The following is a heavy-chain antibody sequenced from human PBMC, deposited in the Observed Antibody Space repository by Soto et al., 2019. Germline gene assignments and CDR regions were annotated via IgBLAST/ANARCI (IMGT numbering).Heavy chain of an antibody. CDR1: GYTFTGYY. Sequence: GASVKVSCKASGYTFTGYYMHWVRQAPGQGLEWMGWINPNSGGTNYAQKFQGRVTMTRDTSISTAYMELSRLRSDDTAVYYCARGVGAATGNFDYWGQGTLVTVSS. CDR3: ARGVGAATGNFDY. D-gene: IGHD1-26*01. CDR2: INPNSGGT. V-gene: IGHV1-2*02. J-gene: IGHJ4*02.